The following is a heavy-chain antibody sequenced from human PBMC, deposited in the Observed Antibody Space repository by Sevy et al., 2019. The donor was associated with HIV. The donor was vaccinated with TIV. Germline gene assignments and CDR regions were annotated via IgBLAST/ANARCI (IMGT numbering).Heavy chain of an antibody. CDR1: GASVSISTYY. Sequence: SETLSLTCTVSGASVSISTYYWGWIRQPPGKGLEWIGRIYYSGSTFYNPSLESRVTISIDTSKNRFSLKVTSVTAADTAVYYCARLHRGVNMVRGDTYSDTWGQGTLVTVSS. CDR3: ARLHRGVNMVRGDTYSDT. CDR2: IYYSGST. J-gene: IGHJ5*02. D-gene: IGHD3-10*01. V-gene: IGHV4-39*01.